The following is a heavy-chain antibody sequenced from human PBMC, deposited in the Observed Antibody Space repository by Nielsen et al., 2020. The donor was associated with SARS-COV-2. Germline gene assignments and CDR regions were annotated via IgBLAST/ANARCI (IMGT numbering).Heavy chain of an antibody. CDR2: IRSKAYGGTT. D-gene: IGHD3-10*01. J-gene: IGHJ3*02. V-gene: IGHV3-49*03. CDR3: TRYYYGETDAFDI. Sequence: GESLKISCTASGFTFGDYAMSWFRQAPGKGLEWVGFIRSKAYGGTTEYAASVKGRFTISRDDSKSIAYLQMNSLKTEDTAVHYCTRYYYGETDAFDIWGQGTMVTVSS. CDR1: GFTFGDYA.